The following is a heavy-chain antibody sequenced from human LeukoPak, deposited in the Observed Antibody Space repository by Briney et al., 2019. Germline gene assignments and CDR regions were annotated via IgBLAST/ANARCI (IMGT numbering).Heavy chain of an antibody. CDR3: ARDSSGQTSYFDY. CDR2: IIPIFGTA. V-gene: IGHV1-69*06. J-gene: IGHJ4*02. D-gene: IGHD3-22*01. CDR1: GGTFSSYA. Sequence: ASVKVSCKASGGTFSSYAISWVRQAPGQGLEWMGGIIPIFGTANYAQKFQGRVTITADKSTSTAYMELSSLRSEDTAVYYCARDSSGQTSYFDYWGQGTLVTVSS.